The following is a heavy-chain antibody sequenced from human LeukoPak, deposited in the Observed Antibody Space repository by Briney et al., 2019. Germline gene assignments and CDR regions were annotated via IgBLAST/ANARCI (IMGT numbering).Heavy chain of an antibody. Sequence: PSETLSLTCSVSGTSLTSYYWSWIPQTPGKGPEWIGEVNHSGYTNMNPSLKSRVTISVDTSKNQFSLMMTSVTAADTAVYFCARMTTGHDYWGQGTLVTVSS. D-gene: IGHD4-17*01. CDR2: VNHSGYT. CDR3: ARMTTGHDY. J-gene: IGHJ4*02. V-gene: IGHV4-34*01. CDR1: GTSLTSYY.